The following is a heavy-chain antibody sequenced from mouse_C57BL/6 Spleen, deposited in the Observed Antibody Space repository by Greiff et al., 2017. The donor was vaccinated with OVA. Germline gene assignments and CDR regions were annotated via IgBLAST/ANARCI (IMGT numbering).Heavy chain of an antibody. Sequence: QVQLQQPGAELVMPGASVKLSCKASGYTFTSYWMHWVKQRPGQGLEWIGEIDPSDSYTNYNQKFKGKSTLTVDKSSSTAYMHLSSLTSEDSAVYYCARVNSNFAMDYWGQGTSVTVSS. D-gene: IGHD2-5*01. CDR1: GYTFTSYW. V-gene: IGHV1-69*01. J-gene: IGHJ4*01. CDR3: ARVNSNFAMDY. CDR2: IDPSDSYT.